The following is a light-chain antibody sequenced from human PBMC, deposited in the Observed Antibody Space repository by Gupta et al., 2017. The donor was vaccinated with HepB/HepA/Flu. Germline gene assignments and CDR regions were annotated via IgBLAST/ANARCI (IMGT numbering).Light chain of an antibody. V-gene: IGKV1-8*01. CDR2: AAS. J-gene: IGKJ2*01. CDR1: QGISSY. Sequence: AIRMTQSPSSFSASTGDRVTITCRASQGISSYLAWYQQKPGKAPKLLIYAASTLQSGVPSRCSGSGSGTDFTLTISCLQSEDFATYYCQQDDSYPQTFGQGTKLEIK. CDR3: QQDDSYPQT.